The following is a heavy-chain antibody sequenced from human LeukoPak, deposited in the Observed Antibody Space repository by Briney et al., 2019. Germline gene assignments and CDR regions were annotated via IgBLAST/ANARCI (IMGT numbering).Heavy chain of an antibody. CDR1: GFTFSSYA. CDR3: ARAEGVRSSGTDY. V-gene: IGHV3-30*04. J-gene: IGHJ4*02. Sequence: GGSLRLSCAASGFTFSSYAMHWVRQAPGKGLEWVAVISYDGSNKYYADSVKGRFTISRDNSKNTLCLQMNSLRAEDTAVYYCARAEGVRSSGTDYWGQGTLVTVSS. D-gene: IGHD6-6*01. CDR2: ISYDGSNK.